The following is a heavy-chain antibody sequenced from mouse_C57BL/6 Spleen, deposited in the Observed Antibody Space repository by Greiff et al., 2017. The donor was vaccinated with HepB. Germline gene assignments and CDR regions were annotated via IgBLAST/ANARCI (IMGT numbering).Heavy chain of an antibody. CDR3: ASAGSSYGWYFDV. D-gene: IGHD1-1*01. CDR2: ISYDGSN. CDR1: GYSITSGYY. J-gene: IGHJ1*03. Sequence: EVQLQQSGPGLVKPSQSLSLTCSVTGYSITSGYYWNWIRQFPGNKLEWMGYISYDGSNNYNPSLKNRISITRDTSKNQFFLKLNSVTTEETATYYCASAGSSYGWYFDVWGTGTTVTVSS. V-gene: IGHV3-6*01.